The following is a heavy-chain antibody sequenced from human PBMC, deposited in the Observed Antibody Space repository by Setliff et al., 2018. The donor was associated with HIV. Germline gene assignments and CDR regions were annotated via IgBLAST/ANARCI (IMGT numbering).Heavy chain of an antibody. J-gene: IGHJ4*02. V-gene: IGHV1-18*01. Sequence: ASVKVSCKASGYTFTSYGITWVRQAPGQGLEWMGWISGYNGNTDYAQNLQGRVTMTTDTSTSTAYMELRSLRSDDTAVYYCARDEQYQLLLDYWGQGTLVTVSS. D-gene: IGHD2-2*01. CDR3: ARDEQYQLLLDY. CDR2: ISGYNGNT. CDR1: GYTFTSYG.